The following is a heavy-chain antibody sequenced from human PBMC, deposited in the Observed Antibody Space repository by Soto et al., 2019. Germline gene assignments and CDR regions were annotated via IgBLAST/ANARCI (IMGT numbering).Heavy chain of an antibody. D-gene: IGHD3-10*01. CDR3: ARDPTYGSGMGYYGMDV. CDR2: IIPIFGTA. J-gene: IGHJ6*02. CDR1: GGTFISYS. Sequence: SVKVSFKASGGTFISYSISWVRGAPGQGLEWMGGIIPIFGTANYAQKFQGRVTITADKSTSTAYMELSSLRSEDTAVYYCARDPTYGSGMGYYGMDVWGQGTTVTVSS. V-gene: IGHV1-69*06.